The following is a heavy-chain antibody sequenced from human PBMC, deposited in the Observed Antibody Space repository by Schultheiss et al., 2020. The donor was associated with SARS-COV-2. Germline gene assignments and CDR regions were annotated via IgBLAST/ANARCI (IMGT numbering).Heavy chain of an antibody. Sequence: ASVKVSCKASGYTFTGYYMHWVRQAPGQGLEWMGWINPNSGGTNYAQKFQGRVTMTRDTSISTAYMELSRLRSDDTAVYYCARLGRIAARPHYYYYMDVWGKGTTVTVSS. D-gene: IGHD6-6*01. CDR2: INPNSGGT. V-gene: IGHV1-2*02. CDR3: ARLGRIAARPHYYYYMDV. J-gene: IGHJ6*03. CDR1: GYTFTGYY.